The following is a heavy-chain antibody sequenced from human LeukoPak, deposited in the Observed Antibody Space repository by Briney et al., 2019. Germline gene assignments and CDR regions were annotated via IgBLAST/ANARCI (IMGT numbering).Heavy chain of an antibody. J-gene: IGHJ3*02. V-gene: IGHV4-59*01. Sequence: PSETLSLICTVSGGTINNYYWTWIRQPPGKRLEWIGYMYYIGTTNYNPSFKSRVTMSVDPSKNQFSLQLTSVTLADTAVYYCARLPPSGSLGVTDAFDIWGQGTMVTVSS. CDR3: ARLPPSGSLGVTDAFDI. CDR1: GGTINNYY. D-gene: IGHD3-3*01. CDR2: MYYIGTT.